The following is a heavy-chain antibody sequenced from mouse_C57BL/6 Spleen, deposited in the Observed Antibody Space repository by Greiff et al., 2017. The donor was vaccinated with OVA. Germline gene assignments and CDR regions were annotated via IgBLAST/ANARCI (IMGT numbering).Heavy chain of an antibody. CDR3: ARYYDNSILYFDY. V-gene: IGHV1-69*01. Sequence: QVQLQQPGAELVMPGASVKLSCKASGYTFTSYWMHWVKQRPGQGLEWIGEIDPSDSYTNYNQKFKGKSTLTADKSSSTAYMQLSSLTSEDSAVYYCARYYDNSILYFDYWGQGTTLTVSA. CDR1: GYTFTSYW. CDR2: IDPSDSYT. D-gene: IGHD1-1*01. J-gene: IGHJ2*01.